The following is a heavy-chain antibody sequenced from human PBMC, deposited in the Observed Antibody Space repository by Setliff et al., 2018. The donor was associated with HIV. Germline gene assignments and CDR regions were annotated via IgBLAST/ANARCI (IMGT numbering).Heavy chain of an antibody. Sequence: SENLSLTCSVSGGSMSSYCWTWIRQSAGKGLEWIGHIYSTGTTNYNSSLKSRLTMSIDTSKNQFSLGLRSLTAADTAVYYCARGRDGHSLGNFDFWGQGTLVTVSS. J-gene: IGHJ4*02. V-gene: IGHV4-4*07. D-gene: IGHD2-21*02. CDR1: GGSMSSYC. CDR2: IYSTGTT. CDR3: ARGRDGHSLGNFDF.